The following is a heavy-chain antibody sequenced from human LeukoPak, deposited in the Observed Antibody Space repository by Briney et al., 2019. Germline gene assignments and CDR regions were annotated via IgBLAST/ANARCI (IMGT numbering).Heavy chain of an antibody. V-gene: IGHV4-4*07. Sequence: PSETLSLTCTVSGGSISSYYWSWIRQPAGKGLEWIGRIYTSGSTNYNPSLKSRVTMSVDTSKKQFSLNLSSVTAADTAVHYCARDTEAKRGSPYGIRNWGQGTLVTVSS. CDR1: GGSISSYY. CDR2: IYTSGST. CDR3: ARDTEAKRGSPYGIRN. J-gene: IGHJ4*02. D-gene: IGHD3-10*01.